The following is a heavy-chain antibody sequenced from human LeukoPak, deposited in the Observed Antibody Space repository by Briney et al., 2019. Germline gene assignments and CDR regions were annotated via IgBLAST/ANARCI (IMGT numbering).Heavy chain of an antibody. V-gene: IGHV4-34*01. CDR1: GGSFSGYY. Sequence: PSETLSLTCAVYGGSFSGYYWSWIRQPPGKGLEWIGEINHSGSTNYNPSLKSRVTISVDTSKNQLSLKLSSVTAADTAVYYCARGGHCSSTSCYSRDYYFDYWGQGTLVTVSS. CDR2: INHSGST. D-gene: IGHD2-2*01. CDR3: ARGGHCSSTSCYSRDYYFDY. J-gene: IGHJ4*02.